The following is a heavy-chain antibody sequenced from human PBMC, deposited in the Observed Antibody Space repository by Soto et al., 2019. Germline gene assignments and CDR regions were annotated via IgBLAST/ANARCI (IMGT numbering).Heavy chain of an antibody. CDR1: GGTFSSYA. J-gene: IGHJ6*02. D-gene: IGHD6-6*01. Sequence: GASVKVSCKASGGTFSSYAISWVRQAPGQGRGLVGGIIPIFGTANYAQKFQGRVTSTADESTSTADIELSSLRSEDTAVYYFARDLAYRSSRYGTDVWGQGTTVSVSS. CDR2: IIPIFGTA. CDR3: ARDLAYRSSRYGTDV. V-gene: IGHV1-69*13.